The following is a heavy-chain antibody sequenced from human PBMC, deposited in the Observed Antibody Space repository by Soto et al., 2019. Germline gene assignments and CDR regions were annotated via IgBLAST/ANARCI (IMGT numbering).Heavy chain of an antibody. D-gene: IGHD4-17*01. CDR1: GGSIITMDW. V-gene: IGHV4-4*02. J-gene: IGHJ4*02. CDR2: IYHTGVT. CDR3: ATRRDGGPV. Sequence: SETLSLTCAVSGGSIITMDWWTWVRQPPGQGLQWIGEIYHTGVTNYNPSLQSRVLISIDESRTSFSLNLDSVTATDTAVYYCATRRDGGPVWGPGMLVTVSS.